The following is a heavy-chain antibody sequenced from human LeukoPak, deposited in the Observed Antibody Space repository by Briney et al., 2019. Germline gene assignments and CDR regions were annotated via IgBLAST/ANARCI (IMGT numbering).Heavy chain of an antibody. D-gene: IGHD1-26*01. CDR3: ARVWEPEGTGTYYFDY. J-gene: IGHJ4*02. CDR1: GGSISSSSYY. V-gene: IGHV4-39*02. CDR2: IYHTGST. Sequence: PSETLSLACTVSGGSISSSSYYWAWIRQAPGKGLEWIGNIYHTGSTYYNPSLKSRVTIFVDTSKNHYSLKLTSVTAADTAVYYCARVWEPEGTGTYYFDYWGQGALVTVSS.